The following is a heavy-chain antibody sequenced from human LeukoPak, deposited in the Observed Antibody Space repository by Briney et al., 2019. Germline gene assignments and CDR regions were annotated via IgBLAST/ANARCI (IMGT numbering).Heavy chain of an antibody. CDR2: ISYDGSNN. D-gene: IGHD3-10*01. V-gene: IGHV3-30*01. CDR1: GFTFSSYA. Sequence: GGSLRLSCAASGFTFSSYAMHWVRQAPGKGLEWVAVISYDGSNNYYADSVKGRFTISRDNSKNTLYLQMNSLRAEDTAVYYCARGDFTIVRGGSSGFDYWGQGTLVTVSS. CDR3: ARGDFTIVRGGSSGFDY. J-gene: IGHJ4*02.